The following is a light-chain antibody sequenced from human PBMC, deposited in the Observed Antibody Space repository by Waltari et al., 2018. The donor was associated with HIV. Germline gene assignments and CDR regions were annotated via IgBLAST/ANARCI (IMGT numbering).Light chain of an antibody. CDR1: SGSVSTSYY. CDR2: STN. CDR3: VLYMGSGIGV. J-gene: IGLJ3*02. V-gene: IGLV8-61*01. Sequence: QTVVTQEPSFSVSPGGTVTLTCGLSSGSVSTSYYPSWYQQTPGQAPRTLIYSTNTRAAGVPDRFAGSILGNKAALTITGAQADDESDDYCVLYMGSGIGVFGGGTKLTVL.